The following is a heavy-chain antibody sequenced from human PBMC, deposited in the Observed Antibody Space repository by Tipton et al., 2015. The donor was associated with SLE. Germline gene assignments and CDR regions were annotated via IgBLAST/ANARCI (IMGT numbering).Heavy chain of an antibody. CDR1: GYTFTTYW. CDR2: IHPGDSDT. Sequence: VQLVQSGAEVKKPGESLKISCKVSGYTFTTYWIAWVRRMSGTGLEWMGIIHPGDSDTRYSPSFQGQVSISVDKSISTAYLQWSSLKASDTAMYYCARGTMFLGDSPRSWFDTWGQGTPVTVSS. J-gene: IGHJ5*02. D-gene: IGHD3-3*01. CDR3: ARGTMFLGDSPRSWFDT. V-gene: IGHV5-51*03.